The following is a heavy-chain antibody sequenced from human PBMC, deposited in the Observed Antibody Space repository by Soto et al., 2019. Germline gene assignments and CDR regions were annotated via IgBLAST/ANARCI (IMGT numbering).Heavy chain of an antibody. J-gene: IGHJ2*01. CDR1: GGSISSGGYS. CDR2: IYHSGST. CDR3: ARVPGL. Sequence: QLPLQESGSGLVKPSQTLSLTCAVSGGSISSGGYSWSWIRQPPGKGLEWIGYIYHSGSTYYNPSLKSRVTISVDRSKNQFSLQLSSVTAADTAVYYCARVPGLWGRGTLVTVSS. V-gene: IGHV4-30-2*01.